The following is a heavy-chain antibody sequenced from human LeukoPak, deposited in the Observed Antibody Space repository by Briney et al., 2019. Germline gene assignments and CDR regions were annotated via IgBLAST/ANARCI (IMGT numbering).Heavy chain of an antibody. D-gene: IGHD2-2*01. J-gene: IGHJ4*02. V-gene: IGHV3-21*01. Sequence: VGSLRLSCAASGFTLSRYSMNWVRQAPGKGLEWVSSISSSSSYIYYGDSVKGRFTISRDNAKNSLYLQINSLRAEDTAVYYCARGGNLYCSATSCYDFDYWGQGTLVPVSS. CDR1: GFTLSRYS. CDR3: ARGGNLYCSATSCYDFDY. CDR2: ISSSSSYI.